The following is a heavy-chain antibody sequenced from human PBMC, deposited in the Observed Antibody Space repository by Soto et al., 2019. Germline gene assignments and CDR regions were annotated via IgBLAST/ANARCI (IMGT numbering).Heavy chain of an antibody. CDR2: INHSGST. CDR3: ARSSAGPQMPPYGMEV. V-gene: IGHV4-34*01. Sequence: PSETLSLTCAVYGGSFSGYYWGWMRQPPGKGLEWIGEINHSGSTNYNPSLKSRVTISVDTSKNQFSLKLNSVTAADTAVYYCARSSAGPQMPPYGMEVLGQGTTVTVSS. CDR1: GGSFSGYY. J-gene: IGHJ6*02. D-gene: IGHD6-13*01.